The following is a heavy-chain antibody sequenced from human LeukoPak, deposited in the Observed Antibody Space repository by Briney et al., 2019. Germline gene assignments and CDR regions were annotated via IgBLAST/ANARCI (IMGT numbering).Heavy chain of an antibody. Sequence: PSETLSLTCAVYGGSFSGYYWSWIRQPPGKGLEWIGEINHSGSTNYNPSLKSRVTISVDTSKNQFSLRLSSVAAADTAVYYCARDQGFDSSGYQDAFDIWGQGTMVTVSS. CDR3: ARDQGFDSSGYQDAFDI. CDR2: INHSGST. J-gene: IGHJ3*02. V-gene: IGHV4-34*01. CDR1: GGSFSGYY. D-gene: IGHD3-22*01.